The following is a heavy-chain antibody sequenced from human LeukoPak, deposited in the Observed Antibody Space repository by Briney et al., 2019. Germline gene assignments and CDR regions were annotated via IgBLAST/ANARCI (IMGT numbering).Heavy chain of an antibody. CDR2: IYSGGST. CDR3: ARGLGDSSGYYFGYFDY. V-gene: IGHV3-66*01. Sequence: GGSLRLSCAASGFTVSSNYMSWVRQAPGKGLEWVSVIYSGGSTYYADSVKGRFTISRDNSKNTLYIQMNSLRAEDTAVYYCARGLGDSSGYYFGYFDYWGQGTLVTVSS. J-gene: IGHJ4*02. D-gene: IGHD3-22*01. CDR1: GFTVSSNY.